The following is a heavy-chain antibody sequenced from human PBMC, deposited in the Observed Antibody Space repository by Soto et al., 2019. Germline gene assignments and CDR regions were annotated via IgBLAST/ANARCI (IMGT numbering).Heavy chain of an antibody. CDR2: MNPNSGNT. V-gene: IGHV1-8*01. J-gene: IGHJ4*02. D-gene: IGHD3-3*01. Sequence: GASVKVSCKASGYTFTRYDINWVRQATGQGLEWMGWMNPNSGNTGYAQKFQGRVTMTRNTSISTAYMELNSLGAEDTAVYYVARELRSLYFDSWGQGPLVTVPS. CDR3: ARELRSLYFDS. CDR1: GYTFTRYD.